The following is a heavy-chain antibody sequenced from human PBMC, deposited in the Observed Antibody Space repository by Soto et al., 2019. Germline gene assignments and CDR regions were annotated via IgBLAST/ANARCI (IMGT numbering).Heavy chain of an antibody. D-gene: IGHD3-10*01. CDR2: ITWNSGNI. CDR3: EKMWKVRGIRDYFDF. V-gene: IGHV3-9*01. J-gene: IGHJ4*02. Sequence: EVQLVESGGALVQPGRSLRLSCAASGFTFGDYAMHWVRQAPGKGLEWVSGITWNSGNIGYGDSVKGRFTISRDNAKNSLYLQMNSLRSDDTALYFCEKMWKVRGIRDYFDFCGQGTLIIVSS. CDR1: GFTFGDYA.